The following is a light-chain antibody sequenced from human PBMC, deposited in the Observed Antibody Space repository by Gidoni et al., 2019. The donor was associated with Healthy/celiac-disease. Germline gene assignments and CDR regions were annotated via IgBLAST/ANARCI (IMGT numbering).Light chain of an antibody. CDR1: QSVSSN. CDR2: VAS. Sequence: EIVTTQAPATLAVSPGERATRSCRARQSVSSNLAWYQQKPGQAPRLLLYVASTRATGIPARFSCSGSGTEFTLTLSSLQSEDFAVYYCQQYNNWPPDYTFGQXTKLELK. CDR3: QQYNNWPPDYT. J-gene: IGKJ2*01. V-gene: IGKV3-15*01.